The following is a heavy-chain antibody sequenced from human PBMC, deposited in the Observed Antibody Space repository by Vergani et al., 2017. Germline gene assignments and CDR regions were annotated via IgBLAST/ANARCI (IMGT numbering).Heavy chain of an antibody. J-gene: IGHJ4*02. D-gene: IGHD3-16*01. CDR1: GYTFTGYY. CDR3: TSFPTETSEYYDSTGYYHRFFEK. CDR2: INPKNGLT. V-gene: IGHV1-2*02. Sequence: QVQLVQSGAEVKKPGASVKVSCWASGYTFTGYYLHWVRLAPGQGLEWMGWINPKNGLTKYAQRFQGRVSLTRDTSITTAFMELSSLRSDDTAMYYCTSFPTETSEYYDSTGYYHRFFEKWGQGTLVTVSS.